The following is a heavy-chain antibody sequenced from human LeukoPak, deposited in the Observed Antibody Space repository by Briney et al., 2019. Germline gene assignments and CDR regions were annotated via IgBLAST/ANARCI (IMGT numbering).Heavy chain of an antibody. CDR2: INHSGST. D-gene: IGHD3-22*01. J-gene: IGHJ4*02. CDR1: GGSFSGYY. V-gene: IGHV4-34*01. CDR3: ARVDYYDSSGYYHPGGY. Sequence: SETLSLTCAVYGGSFSGYYWSWIRQPPGKGLEWIGEINHSGSTNYNPSLKSRVTISVDTSKNQFSLKLSSVTAADTAAYYCARVDYYDSSGYYHPGGYWGQGTLVTVSS.